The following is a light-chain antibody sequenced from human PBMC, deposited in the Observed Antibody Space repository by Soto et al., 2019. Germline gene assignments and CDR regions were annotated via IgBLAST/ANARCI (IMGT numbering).Light chain of an antibody. Sequence: DIVMTQSPDSLAVSLGERATINCKSSQSVLYTPNNNNYLAWFQQKPGQPPKLLIYWASNRESGAPDRFSGSGSGTDFTLTISSVQSEDVAVYYCHQYAREPFTFGQATKLEIK. CDR1: QSVLYTPNNNNY. V-gene: IGKV4-1*01. CDR2: WAS. J-gene: IGKJ2*01. CDR3: HQYAREPFT.